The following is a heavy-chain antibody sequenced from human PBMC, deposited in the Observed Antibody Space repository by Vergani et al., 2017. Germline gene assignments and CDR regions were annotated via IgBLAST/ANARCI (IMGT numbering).Heavy chain of an antibody. CDR3: ASSHRGIAAAGFDP. V-gene: IGHV1-18*01. Sequence: QVQLVQSGAEVKKPGSSVKVSCKASGGTFSSYAISWVRQAPGQGLEWMGWISAYNGNTNYAQKLQGRVTMTTDTSTSTAYMELSSLRSEDTAVYYCASSHRGIAAAGFDPWGQGTLVTVSS. CDR1: GGTFSSYA. J-gene: IGHJ5*02. CDR2: ISAYNGNT. D-gene: IGHD6-13*01.